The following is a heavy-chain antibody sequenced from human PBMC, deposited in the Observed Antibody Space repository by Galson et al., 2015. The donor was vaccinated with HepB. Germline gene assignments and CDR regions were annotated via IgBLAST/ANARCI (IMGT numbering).Heavy chain of an antibody. CDR3: ARGGSRDIVVVVAATPPDY. D-gene: IGHD2-15*01. V-gene: IGHV3-30-3*01. CDR1: GFTFSSYA. CDR2: ISYDGTNK. J-gene: IGHJ4*02. Sequence: SLRLSCAASGFTFSSYAMHWVRQAPGKGLEWVAVISYDGTNKYYADSVKGRFTISRDNSKNTLYLQMNSLRAEDTAVYYCARGGSRDIVVVVAATPPDYWGQGTLVTVSS.